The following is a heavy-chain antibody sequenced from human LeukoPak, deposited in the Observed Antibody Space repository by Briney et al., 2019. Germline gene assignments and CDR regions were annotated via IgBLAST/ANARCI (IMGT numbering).Heavy chain of an antibody. CDR2: IYYNGGT. D-gene: IGHD5-24*01. CDR3: ARGRPGDGYYTSFDY. J-gene: IGHJ4*02. V-gene: IGHV4-59*01. Sequence: SETLSLTCTVAGGSISSYYWSWIRQPPGKGLEWIASIYYNGGTNYNPSLKSRVAISVHTSRNQFSLKLSPVTASDTAVYFCARGRPGDGYYTSFDYWGQGTLVTVSS. CDR1: GGSISSYY.